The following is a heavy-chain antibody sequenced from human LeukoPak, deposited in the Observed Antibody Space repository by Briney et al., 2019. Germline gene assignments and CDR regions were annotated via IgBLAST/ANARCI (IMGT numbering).Heavy chain of an antibody. V-gene: IGHV1-46*02. J-gene: IGHJ4*02. CDR1: GYTFNSYY. CDR2: INPSGGST. Sequence: ASVKVSCKASGYTFNSYYMHWVRQAPGQGLEWMGIINPSGGSTSYAQKFQGRVTMTRDTSTSTVYMELSSLRSEDTAVYYCARAACSGGSCYRYYFDYWGQGTLVTVSS. D-gene: IGHD2-15*01. CDR3: ARAACSGGSCYRYYFDY.